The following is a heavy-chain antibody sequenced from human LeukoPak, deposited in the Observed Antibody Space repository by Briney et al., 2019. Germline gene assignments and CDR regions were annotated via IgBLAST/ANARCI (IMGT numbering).Heavy chain of an antibody. CDR3: ANPPHFTGYFDY. J-gene: IGHJ4*02. CDR1: GFTFSSYA. Sequence: GSLRLSCAASGFTFSSYAMSWVRQAPGRGLEWVSATSGSGGSTYYADSVKGRFTISRDNSKNTLYLQMNSLRAEDTAVYYCANPPHFTGYFDYWGQGTLVTVSS. CDR2: TSGSGGST. V-gene: IGHV3-23*01. D-gene: IGHD2/OR15-2a*01.